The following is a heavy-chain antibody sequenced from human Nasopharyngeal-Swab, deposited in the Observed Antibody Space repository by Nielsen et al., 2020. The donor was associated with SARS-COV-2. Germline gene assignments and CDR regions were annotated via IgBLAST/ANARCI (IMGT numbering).Heavy chain of an antibody. D-gene: IGHD3-3*01. CDR3: ARGPFYFWSGRHYFDY. CDR1: GYTFTSYD. V-gene: IGHV1-8*01. Sequence: ASVKVSCKASGYTFTSYDINWVRQATGQGLEWMGWMNPNSGNTGYAQKFQGRVTMTRNTSTSTAYMELSSLRSEDTAVYYCARGPFYFWSGRHYFDYWGQGTLVTVSS. J-gene: IGHJ4*02. CDR2: MNPNSGNT.